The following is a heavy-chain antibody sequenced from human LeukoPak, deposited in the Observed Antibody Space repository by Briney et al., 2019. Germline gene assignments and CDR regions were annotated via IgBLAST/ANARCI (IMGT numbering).Heavy chain of an antibody. Sequence: SETLSLTCSVSGGSISSYYWSWIRQPPGKGLEWIGYIYYSGSTNYNASLKSRVTISVDTSKNQFSLKLTSVTAADTAVYYCARDNGASGGSWDYWGQGTLVTVSS. CDR1: GGSISSYY. V-gene: IGHV4-59*01. CDR2: IYYSGST. CDR3: ARDNGASGGSWDY. D-gene: IGHD4/OR15-4a*01. J-gene: IGHJ4*02.